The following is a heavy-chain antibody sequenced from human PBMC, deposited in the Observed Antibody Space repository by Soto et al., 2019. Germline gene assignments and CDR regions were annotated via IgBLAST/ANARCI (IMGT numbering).Heavy chain of an antibody. CDR1: GFTFSDYD. Sequence: AGGALRLSCSASGFTFSDYDMHWVRQAPGKGLEWVAVIWHDGNKKYYGDSVKGRFTISRDNSKNMLYLQMNSLRAEDTAVYYCARDFAGPLDYWGQGTLVTVSS. CDR3: ARDFAGPLDY. V-gene: IGHV3-33*01. CDR2: IWHDGNKK. J-gene: IGHJ4*02.